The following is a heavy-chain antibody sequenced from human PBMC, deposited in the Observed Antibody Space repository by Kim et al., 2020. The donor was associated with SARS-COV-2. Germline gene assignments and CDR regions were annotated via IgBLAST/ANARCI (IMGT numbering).Heavy chain of an antibody. J-gene: IGHJ5*02. Sequence: PGSVKGRFTISRENAKNSLYLQMNSLRAGDTAVYYCARGYGSGSYHWFDPWGQGTLVTVSS. V-gene: IGHV3-13*01. D-gene: IGHD3-10*01. CDR3: ARGYGSGSYHWFDP.